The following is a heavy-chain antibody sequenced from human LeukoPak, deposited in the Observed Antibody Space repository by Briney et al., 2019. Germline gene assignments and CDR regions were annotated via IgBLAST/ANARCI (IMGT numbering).Heavy chain of an antibody. CDR1: GDSISSGSYY. CDR2: IDTSGST. CDR3: ARKVPEKAPGAFDI. J-gene: IGHJ3*02. V-gene: IGHV4-61*02. D-gene: IGHD1-14*01. Sequence: SQTLSLTCTVSGDSISSGSYYWSWIRQPAGKGLEWIGRIDTSGSTNYNPSLKSRVTISVDTSKNQFSLKLSSVTAADTAVYYCARKVPEKAPGAFDIWGQGTMVTVSS.